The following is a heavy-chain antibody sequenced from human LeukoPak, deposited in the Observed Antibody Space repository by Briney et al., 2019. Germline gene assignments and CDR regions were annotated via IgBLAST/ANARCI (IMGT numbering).Heavy chain of an antibody. V-gene: IGHV4-39*01. CDR3: ARVLYCGGDCYSNAFDY. Sequence: SETLSLTCTVSGGSISSSSFSWGWIRQPPGKGLEWIGSISYSGSTYYSPSLKSRVTISVDTSKNQFSLKLSSVIAADTAVYYCARVLYCGGDCYSNAFDYWGQGTLVTVSS. CDR2: ISYSGST. CDR1: GGSISSSSFS. J-gene: IGHJ4*02. D-gene: IGHD2-21*02.